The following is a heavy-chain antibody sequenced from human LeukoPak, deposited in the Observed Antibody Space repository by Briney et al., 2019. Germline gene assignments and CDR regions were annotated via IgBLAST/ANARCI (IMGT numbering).Heavy chain of an antibody. CDR3: AKDRGGTGDFDY. D-gene: IGHD3-10*01. J-gene: IGHJ4*02. Sequence: ASVKVSCKASEYPFISYVIHWVRQAPGQRLEWMGWINPDNGNAEYSQKFQGRITITRDPSATTAYMELSSLRSEGMAMYYCAKDRGGTGDFDYWGQGTLVTVSS. V-gene: IGHV1-3*01. CDR1: EYPFISYV. CDR2: INPDNGNA.